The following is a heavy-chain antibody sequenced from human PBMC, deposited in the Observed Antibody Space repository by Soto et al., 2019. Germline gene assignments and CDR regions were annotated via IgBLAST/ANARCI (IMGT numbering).Heavy chain of an antibody. J-gene: IGHJ4*02. CDR3: ASDSDYDILPGPT. D-gene: IGHD3-9*01. CDR2: IYYSGST. V-gene: IGHV4-61*01. Sequence: PPETLFLTCTVSGGSVNTGSYHSSWIWQPQGKGLEWIGYIYYSGSTNYNPSIKSRVTISVDTSKNQFSLKLSSVTAADTAVYYCASDSDYDILPGPTWGQGSLLTASS. CDR1: GGSVNTGSYH.